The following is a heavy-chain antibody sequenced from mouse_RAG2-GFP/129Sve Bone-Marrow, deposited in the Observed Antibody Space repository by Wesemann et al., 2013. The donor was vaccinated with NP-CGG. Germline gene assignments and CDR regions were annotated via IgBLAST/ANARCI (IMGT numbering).Heavy chain of an antibody. CDR2: ISYSGST. V-gene: IGHV3-8*02. J-gene: IGHJ4*01. D-gene: IGHD1-1*01. CDR3: ARLRRYYYAMDY. Sequence: LEYMGYISYSGSTYYNPSLKSRISITRDTSKNQYYLQLNSVTTEDTATYYCARLRRYYYAMDYWGQGTSVTVSS.